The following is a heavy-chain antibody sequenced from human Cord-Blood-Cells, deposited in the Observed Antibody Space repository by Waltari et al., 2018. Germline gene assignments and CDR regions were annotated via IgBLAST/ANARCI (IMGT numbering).Heavy chain of an antibody. D-gene: IGHD7-27*01. CDR1: GGSFRGYY. V-gene: IGHV4-34*01. CDR3: ARGIPGDPHTNRYFDL. Sequence: QVQLQQWGAGLLKPSETLSLTCAVYGGSFRGYYWIWIRQPPGTGLEWIGEIKHSGSTNYNPSLKSRVTISVDTSKNQFSLKLSSVTAADTAVYYCARGIPGDPHTNRYFDLWGRGTLVTVSS. CDR2: IKHSGST. J-gene: IGHJ2*01.